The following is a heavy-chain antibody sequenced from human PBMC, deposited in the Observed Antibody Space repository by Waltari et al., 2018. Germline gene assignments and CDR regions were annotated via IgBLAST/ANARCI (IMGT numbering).Heavy chain of an antibody. CDR1: GGSISRYY. J-gene: IGHJ3*02. CDR2: IYYSGST. Sequence: QVQLQESGPGLVKPSETLSLTCTVSGGSISRYYWSWIRQPPGKGLEWIGYIYYSGSTNYNPSLKSRVTISVDTSKNQFSLKLSSVTAADTAVYYCARAGVRGAFDIWGQGTMVTVSS. V-gene: IGHV4-59*01. CDR3: ARAGVRGAFDI. D-gene: IGHD3-10*01.